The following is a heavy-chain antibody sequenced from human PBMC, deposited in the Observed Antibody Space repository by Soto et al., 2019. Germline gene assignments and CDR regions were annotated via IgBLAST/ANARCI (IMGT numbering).Heavy chain of an antibody. J-gene: IGHJ4*02. Sequence: SETLSLTCTVSGGSISSNYWSWIRQPPGKALEWIGYISYSGSTYYNPSLTSRVTISVDTSKNQFSLKLNSVTAADTAVYYCARDHRYCSGSTCYLWEYWGQGTRVTVSS. D-gene: IGHD2-15*01. V-gene: IGHV4-59*01. CDR1: GGSISSNY. CDR3: ARDHRYCSGSTCYLWEY. CDR2: ISYSGST.